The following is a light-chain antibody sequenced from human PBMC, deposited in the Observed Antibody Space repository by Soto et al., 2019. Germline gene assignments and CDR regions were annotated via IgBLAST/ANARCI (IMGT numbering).Light chain of an antibody. CDR2: EVN. CDR1: SSDIGAYDY. Sequence: SALTQPASLSGSPGQSTTISCTGTSSDIGAYDYVSWFQQHPGKAPKLMISEVNNRPSGGSNRFSGSKSGNTAYLTISGLQGEDEAEYCGFSFTSTSPQVSGTGPKETV. V-gene: IGLV2-14*01. CDR3: FSFTSTSPQV. J-gene: IGLJ1*01.